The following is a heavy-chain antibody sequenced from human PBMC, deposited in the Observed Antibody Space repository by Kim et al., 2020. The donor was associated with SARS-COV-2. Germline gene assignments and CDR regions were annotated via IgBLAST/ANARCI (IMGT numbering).Heavy chain of an antibody. V-gene: IGHV4-31*02. J-gene: IGHJ5*02. CDR2: RT. Sequence: RTYCNTATNSRITISVDTSKNQFSLKLSSVTAANTAVYYCARELEGWFDPWGQGTLVTVSS. CDR3: ARELEGWFDP. D-gene: IGHD1-1*01.